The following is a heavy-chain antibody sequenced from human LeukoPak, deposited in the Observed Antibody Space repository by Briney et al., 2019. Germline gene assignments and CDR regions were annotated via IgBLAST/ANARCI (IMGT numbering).Heavy chain of an antibody. D-gene: IGHD2-15*01. CDR2: IIPIFGTA. Sequence: ASVKVSCKAPGGTFSSYAISWVRQAPGQGLEWMGGIIPIFGTANYAQKFQGRVTITTDESTSTAYMELSSLRSEDTAVYYCASHPCSGGSCYDYYYYYMDVWGKGTTVTVSS. CDR3: ASHPCSGGSCYDYYYYYMDV. V-gene: IGHV1-69*05. J-gene: IGHJ6*03. CDR1: GGTFSSYA.